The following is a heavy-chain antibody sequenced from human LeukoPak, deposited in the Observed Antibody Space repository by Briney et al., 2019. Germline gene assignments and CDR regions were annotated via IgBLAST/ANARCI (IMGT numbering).Heavy chain of an antibody. CDR2: IIPIFGTA. Sequence: SVKVSCKASGGTFSSYAISWVRQAPGQGLEWMGGIIPIFGTAKYAQKFQGRVTITADESTSTAYMELSSLRSEDTAVYYCARAETYCSGGSCYWYYYGMDVWGQGTTVTVSS. CDR3: ARAETYCSGGSCYWYYYGMDV. CDR1: GGTFSSYA. V-gene: IGHV1-69*13. D-gene: IGHD2-15*01. J-gene: IGHJ6*02.